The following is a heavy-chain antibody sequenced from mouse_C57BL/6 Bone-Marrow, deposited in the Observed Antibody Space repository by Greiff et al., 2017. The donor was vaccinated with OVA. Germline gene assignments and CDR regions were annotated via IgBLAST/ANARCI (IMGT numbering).Heavy chain of an antibody. CDR3: ARFSFITTVVAPHYYAMDY. CDR1: GYTFTSYW. D-gene: IGHD1-1*01. Sequence: QVQLQQPGAELVRPGSSVKLSCKASGYTFTSYWMHWVKQRPIQGLEWIGNIDPSDSETHYNQKFKDKATLTVDKSSSTAYMQLSSLTSEDSAVYYCARFSFITTVVAPHYYAMDYWGQGTSVTVSS. CDR2: IDPSDSET. J-gene: IGHJ4*01. V-gene: IGHV1-52*01.